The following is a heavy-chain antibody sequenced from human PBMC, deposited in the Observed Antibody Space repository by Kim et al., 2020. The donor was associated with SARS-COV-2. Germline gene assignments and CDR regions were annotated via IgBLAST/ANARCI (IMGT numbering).Heavy chain of an antibody. D-gene: IGHD2-15*01. V-gene: IGHV4-61*02. J-gene: IGHJ4*02. CDR3: ARGYCSGGSCYFDY. Sequence: NPSLKSRGTISVDTSKNQFSLKLSSVTAADTAVYYCARGYCSGGSCYFDYWGQGTLVTVSS.